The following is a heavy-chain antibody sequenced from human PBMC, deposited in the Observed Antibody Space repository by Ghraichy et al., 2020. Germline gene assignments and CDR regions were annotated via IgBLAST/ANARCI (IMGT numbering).Heavy chain of an antibody. Sequence: SETLSLTCTVSGGSISSYYWSWIRQPPGKGLEWIGYIYYSGSTNYNPSLKSRVTISVDTSKNQFSLKLSSVTAADTAVYYCAREYLYYDILTGYYNWFDPWGQGTLVTVSS. CDR1: GGSISSYY. CDR2: IYYSGST. V-gene: IGHV4-59*01. D-gene: IGHD3-9*01. J-gene: IGHJ5*02. CDR3: AREYLYYDILTGYYNWFDP.